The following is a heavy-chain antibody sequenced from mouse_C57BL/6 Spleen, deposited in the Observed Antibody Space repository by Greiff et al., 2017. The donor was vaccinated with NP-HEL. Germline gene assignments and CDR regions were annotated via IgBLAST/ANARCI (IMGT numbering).Heavy chain of an antibody. CDR1: GYTFTSYW. V-gene: IGHV1-52*01. CDR2: IDPSDSET. Sequence: QVQLQQPGAELVRPGSSVKLSCKASGYTFTSYWMHWVKQRPIQGLEWIGNIDPSDSETHYNQKFKDKATLTVDKSSSTAYMQLSSLTSEDSAVYYCASSDTTVVAYYFDYWGQGTTLTVSS. J-gene: IGHJ2*01. CDR3: ASSDTTVVAYYFDY. D-gene: IGHD1-1*01.